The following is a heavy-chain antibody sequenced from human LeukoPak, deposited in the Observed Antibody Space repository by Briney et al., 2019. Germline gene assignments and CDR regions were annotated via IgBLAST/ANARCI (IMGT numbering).Heavy chain of an antibody. D-gene: IGHD3-16*01. J-gene: IGHJ6*02. V-gene: IGHV3-30-3*01. CDR3: ARDTSVTNWGSSAYYYHGMDV. CDR1: GFTFSSYA. CDR2: ISYDGSNK. Sequence: GGSLRLSCAASGFTFSSYAMHWVRQAPGKGLEWVAVISYDGSNKYYADSVKGRFTISRDNSKNTLYLQMNSLRAEDTAVYYCARDTSVTNWGSSAYYYHGMDVWGQGTTVTVSS.